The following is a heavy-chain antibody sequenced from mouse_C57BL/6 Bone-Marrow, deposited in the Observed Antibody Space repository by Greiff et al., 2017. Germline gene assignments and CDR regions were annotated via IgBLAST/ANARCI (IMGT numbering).Heavy chain of an antibody. J-gene: IGHJ2*01. CDR1: GYTFTSYW. V-gene: IGHV1-52*01. CDR3: AARGSAGVYFDY. D-gene: IGHD4-1*01. Sequence: QVQLQQPGAELVRPGSSVKLSCKASGYTFTSYWMHWVKQRPIQGLEWIGNIDPSDSETNYNQKFKNKATLTVDKSSSTAYMQLSSLTSEDAAVLYCAARGSAGVYFDYWGQGTTLTVSS. CDR2: IDPSDSET.